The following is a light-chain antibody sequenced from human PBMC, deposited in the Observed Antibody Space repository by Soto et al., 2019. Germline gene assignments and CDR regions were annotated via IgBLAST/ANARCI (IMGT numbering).Light chain of an antibody. V-gene: IGLV2-14*03. CDR3: SSYTAFTTYV. Sequence: SPGQSITISCTGTNSDVGAYSYVSWYQQYPGKAPKLLIYDVGARPSGISDRFSGSKSGNTASLTISGLQAEDEADYYCSSYTAFTTYVFGSGTKVTVL. CDR2: DVG. CDR1: NSDVGAYSY. J-gene: IGLJ1*01.